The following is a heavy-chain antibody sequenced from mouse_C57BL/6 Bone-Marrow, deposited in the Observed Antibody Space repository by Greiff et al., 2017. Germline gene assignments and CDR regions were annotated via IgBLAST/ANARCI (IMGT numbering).Heavy chain of an antibody. V-gene: IGHV1-19*01. CDR2: INPYNGGT. CDR3: ARNGYYYGSSGY. CDR1: GYTFTDYY. J-gene: IGHJ2*01. D-gene: IGHD1-1*01. Sequence: LKESGPVLVKPGASVKMSCKASGYTFTDYYMNWVKQSHGKSLEWIGVINPYNGGTSYNQKFKGKATLTVDKSSSTAYMELNSLTSEDSAVYYCARNGYYYGSSGYWGQGTTLTVSS.